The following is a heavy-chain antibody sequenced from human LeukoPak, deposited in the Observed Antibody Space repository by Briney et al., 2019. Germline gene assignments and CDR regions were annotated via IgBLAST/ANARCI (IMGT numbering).Heavy chain of an antibody. CDR3: ARGVFSSSGSTPTYYYYYMDV. V-gene: IGHV1-2*02. J-gene: IGHJ6*03. CDR1: GYTFTGYY. D-gene: IGHD3-10*01. Sequence: GASVKVSCKASGYTFTGYYMHWVRQAPGQGLEWMGWINPNSGGTNYAQKFQGRVTMTRDTSISTAYMELSRLRSDDTAVYYCARGVFSSSGSTPTYYYYYMDVWGKGTTVTVSS. CDR2: INPNSGGT.